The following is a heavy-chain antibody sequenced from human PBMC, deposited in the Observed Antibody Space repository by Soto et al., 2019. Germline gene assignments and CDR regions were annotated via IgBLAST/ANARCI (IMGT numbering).Heavy chain of an antibody. J-gene: IGHJ1*01. Sequence: QVQLQESGPGLVKPSQTLSLTCAVSGGSISNGGYYWNWSRQHPGEGLEWIGYTHYSGSTYYNPSLKSRVTISGDNSKNQLYLQLSSVTAEDTAVYYCARDANTPPRERHLHHWGQGTLVTVSS. V-gene: IGHV4-31*11. CDR3: ARDANTPPRERHLHH. D-gene: IGHD2-2*02. CDR1: GGSISNGGYY. CDR2: THYSGST.